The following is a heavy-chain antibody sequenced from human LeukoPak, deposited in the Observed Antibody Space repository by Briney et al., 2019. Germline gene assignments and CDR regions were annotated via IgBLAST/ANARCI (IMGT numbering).Heavy chain of an antibody. J-gene: IGHJ5*02. CDR3: ARGAMIVSGTGGWFDP. CDR1: GFTFSSYA. D-gene: IGHD3-22*01. Sequence: PGGSLRLSCAASGFTFSSYAMTWVRQAPGKGLEWVSSISSSSSYIYYADSVKGRFTISRDNAKNSLYLQMNSLRAEDTAVYYCARGAMIVSGTGGWFDPWGQGTLVTVSS. V-gene: IGHV3-21*01. CDR2: ISSSSSYI.